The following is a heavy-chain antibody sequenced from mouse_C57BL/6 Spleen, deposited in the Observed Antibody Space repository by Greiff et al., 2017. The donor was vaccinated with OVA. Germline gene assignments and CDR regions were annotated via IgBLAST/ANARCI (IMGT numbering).Heavy chain of an antibody. CDR1: GYSFTGYF. CDR3: ARRRYGDAMDY. Sequence: VQLQQSGPELVKPGDSVKISCKASGYSFTGYFMNWVMQSHGKSLEWIGRINPYNGDTFYNQKFKGKATLTVDKSSSTAHMELRSLTSEDSAVYYCARRRYGDAMDYWGQGTSVTVSS. V-gene: IGHV1-20*01. D-gene: IGHD2-10*02. J-gene: IGHJ4*01. CDR2: INPYNGDT.